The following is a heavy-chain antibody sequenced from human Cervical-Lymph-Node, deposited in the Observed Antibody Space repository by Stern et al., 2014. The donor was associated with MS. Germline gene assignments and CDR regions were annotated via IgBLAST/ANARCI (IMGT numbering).Heavy chain of an antibody. CDR3: AKPAVARYFDY. V-gene: IGHV3-30-3*02. CDR1: GFTFGNHT. J-gene: IGHJ4*02. CDR2: ISYDGSNQ. D-gene: IGHD6-19*01. Sequence: QVQLVESGGGVVQPGRSLRLSCAASGFTFGNHTIHWVRQAPGKGLEWVAVISYDGSNQHYAHSVKGRVTISRDHSHNPLYLQMNSLRAEDTAVYYCAKPAVARYFDYWGQGTQVTVSS.